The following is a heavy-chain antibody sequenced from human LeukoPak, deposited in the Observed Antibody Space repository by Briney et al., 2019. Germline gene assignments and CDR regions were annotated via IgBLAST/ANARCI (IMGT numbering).Heavy chain of an antibody. CDR2: IDHTGST. V-gene: IGHV4-59*01. CDR1: DDSITIYY. J-gene: IGHJ6*03. Sequence: SETLSLTCTVSDDSITIYYWTWIRQPPGKGLEWIGYIDHTGSTNYNPSLNSRVTISRDTSKNHFSLELSSVTAADTAVYARGRVSSSSWYSTYYYYFYMDVWGKGTTVTVSS. D-gene: IGHD6-13*01. CDR3: GRVSSSSWYSTYYYYFYMDV.